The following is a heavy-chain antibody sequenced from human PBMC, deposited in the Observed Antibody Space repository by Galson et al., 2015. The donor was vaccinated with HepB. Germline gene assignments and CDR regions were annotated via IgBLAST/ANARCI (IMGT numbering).Heavy chain of an antibody. CDR3: ATGLQYSSSSWYYYYMDV. V-gene: IGHV1-24*01. Sequence: SVKVSCKVSGYTLTELSMHWVRQAPGKGLEWMGGFDPEDGETIYAQKFQGRVTMTEDTSTDTVYMELSSLRSEDTAVYYCATGLQYSSSSWYYYYMDVWGKGTTVTVSS. CDR2: FDPEDGET. CDR1: GYTLTELS. D-gene: IGHD6-6*01. J-gene: IGHJ6*03.